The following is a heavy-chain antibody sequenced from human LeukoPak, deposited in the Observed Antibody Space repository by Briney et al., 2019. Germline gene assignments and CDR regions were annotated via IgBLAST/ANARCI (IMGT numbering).Heavy chain of an antibody. CDR3: ARDMKGNLDY. V-gene: IGHV3-7*01. Sequence: VGCLRLSCAASGFTFSNTWMAWVRQAPGKGLAWVANITQDGGARLYADSVRGRFTISRDNAKNSLYLEMNSLRAEDTGLYHCARDMKGNLDYWGQGTLVTVSS. J-gene: IGHJ4*02. CDR2: ITQDGGAR. D-gene: IGHD3-16*01. CDR1: GFTFSNTW.